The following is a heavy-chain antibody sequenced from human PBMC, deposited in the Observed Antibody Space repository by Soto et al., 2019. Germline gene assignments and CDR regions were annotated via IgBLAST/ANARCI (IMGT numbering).Heavy chain of an antibody. CDR2: IYTGGST. CDR1: GFTVSSNY. J-gene: IGHJ5*02. V-gene: IGHV3-66*01. D-gene: IGHD1-1*01. Sequence: EVQLVESGGGLVQPGGSLRLSCAASGFTVSSNYMSWVRQAPGKGLEWVSVIYTGGSTYYADSVKGRFTISRDNSKNTLYLQMNGLRAEDAAVYYCASSGTAWSWFDPWGQGTLVTVSS. CDR3: ASSGTAWSWFDP.